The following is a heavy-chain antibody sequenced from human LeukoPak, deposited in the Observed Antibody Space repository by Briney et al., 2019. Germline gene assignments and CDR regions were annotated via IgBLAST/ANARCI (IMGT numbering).Heavy chain of an antibody. J-gene: IGHJ4*02. CDR2: INHSGST. CDR1: GGSVSGYY. CDR3: ASRAISVASQNLDS. Sequence: SETLSLTCAVYGGSVSGYYWSWIRQPPGKGLEWIGEINHSGSTNYNPSLQRRVTISVDTSKNQFSLKVTSMTAADTALYYCASRAISVASQNLDSWGQGTRVTVSP. D-gene: IGHD2-2*01. V-gene: IGHV4-34*01.